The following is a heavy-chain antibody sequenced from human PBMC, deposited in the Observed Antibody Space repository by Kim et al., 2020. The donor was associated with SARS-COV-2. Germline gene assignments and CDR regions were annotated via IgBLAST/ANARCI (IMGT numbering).Heavy chain of an antibody. Sequence: SETLSLTCAVSGGSISSSNWWSWVRQPPGKGLEWIGEFYHSGSTNYNPSLKSRVTISVDKSKNQFSLKLSSVTAADTAVYYCARDRGRITMIVVVYDAFDIWGQGTMVTVSS. CDR2: FYHSGST. CDR3: ARDRGRITMIVVVYDAFDI. CDR1: GGSISSSNW. J-gene: IGHJ3*02. D-gene: IGHD3-22*01. V-gene: IGHV4-4*02.